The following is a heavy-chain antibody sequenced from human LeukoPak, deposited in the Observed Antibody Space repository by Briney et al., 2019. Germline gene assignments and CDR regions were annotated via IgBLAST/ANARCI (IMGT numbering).Heavy chain of an antibody. Sequence: ASVKVFCKASGYTFTGYYMHWVRQAPGQGLEWMGWINPNSGGTNYAQKFQGRVTMTRDTSISTAYMELSRLRSDDTAVYYCAREYVEYGSGSRTNWFDPWGQGTLVTVSS. CDR1: GYTFTGYY. CDR2: INPNSGGT. V-gene: IGHV1-2*02. J-gene: IGHJ5*02. D-gene: IGHD3-10*01. CDR3: AREYVEYGSGSRTNWFDP.